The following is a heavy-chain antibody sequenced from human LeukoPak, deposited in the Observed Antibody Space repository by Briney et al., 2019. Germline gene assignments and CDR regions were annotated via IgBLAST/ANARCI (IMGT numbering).Heavy chain of an antibody. D-gene: IGHD6-13*01. CDR2: IKQDGSEK. CDR1: GFTFSSYW. J-gene: IGHJ4*02. V-gene: IGHV3-7*01. Sequence: PGGSLRLSYAASGFTFSSYWMSWVRQAPGKGLEWVANIKQDGSEKYYVDSVKGRFTISRDNTKNSLYLQMNSLRAEDTAVYYCARDRGGYSTSWGPGTFDYWGQGTLVTVSS. CDR3: ARDRGGYSTSWGPGTFDY.